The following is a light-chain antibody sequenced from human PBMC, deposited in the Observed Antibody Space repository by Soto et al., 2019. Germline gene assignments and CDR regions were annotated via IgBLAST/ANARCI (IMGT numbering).Light chain of an antibody. CDR2: MAS. CDR3: QQYNSFPIT. J-gene: IGKJ5*01. V-gene: IGKV1-5*03. CDR1: QSISSW. Sequence: DIQMTQSPSTLSASVGDRVTITCRASQSISSWLAWYQQKPGKAPKLLIYMASSLESGVPSRFSGSGSGTDFTLTISSLQPDDFASYYCQQYNSFPITFGQGTRLEIK.